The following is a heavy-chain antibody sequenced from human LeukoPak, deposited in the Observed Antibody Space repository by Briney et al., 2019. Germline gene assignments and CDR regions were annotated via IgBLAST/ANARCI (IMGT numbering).Heavy chain of an antibody. CDR3: ARGNLIVVVPAAPREGPEYFQN. V-gene: IGHV1-69*04. D-gene: IGHD2-2*01. Sequence: SVKVSCKASGGTFSSYAISWVRQAPGQGLEWIGMIIPILVIANYAQKFQGRVKITADKSTSTAYIELSMLRSAVTAVYYCARGNLIVVVPAAPREGPEYFQNWGQGTLVTVYS. J-gene: IGHJ1*01. CDR1: GGTFSSYA. CDR2: IIPILVIA.